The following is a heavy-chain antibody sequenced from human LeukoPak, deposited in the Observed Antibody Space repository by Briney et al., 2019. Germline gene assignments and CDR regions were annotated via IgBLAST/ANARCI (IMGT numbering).Heavy chain of an antibody. J-gene: IGHJ4*02. CDR2: ISGSGGST. V-gene: IGHV3-23*01. CDR1: GFTFSSYA. Sequence: GGSLRLSCAASGFTFSSYAMSWVRQAPGKGLEWVSAISGSGGSTYYADSVKGRFTISRDNSKNTLCLQMNSLRAEDTAVYYCAKVSGATVTTRRFDYWGQGTLVTVSS. D-gene: IGHD4-17*01. CDR3: AKVSGATVTTRRFDY.